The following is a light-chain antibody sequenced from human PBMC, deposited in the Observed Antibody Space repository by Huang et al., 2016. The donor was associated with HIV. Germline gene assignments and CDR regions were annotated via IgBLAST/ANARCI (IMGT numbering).Light chain of an antibody. CDR1: QSVSNN. CDR3: QQFNNWPPS. CDR2: EAS. Sequence: ERVMTQSPATLAVSPGERATLSCRASQSVSNNLAWYQQKPGQAPSLLFYEASSRATGVPARFSASVSGTEFTLTISSLQSEDFAVYYCQQFNNWPPSFGGGTKVEIK. V-gene: IGKV3-15*01. J-gene: IGKJ4*01.